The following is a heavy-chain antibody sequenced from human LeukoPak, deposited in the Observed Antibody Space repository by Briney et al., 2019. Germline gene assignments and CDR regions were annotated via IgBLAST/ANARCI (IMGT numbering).Heavy chain of an antibody. CDR1: GYTFTGYY. CDR2: INPNSGGT. D-gene: IGHD6-19*01. J-gene: IGHJ4*02. V-gene: IGHV1-2*02. Sequence: ASVKVSCKASGYTFTGYYMHWVQQAPGQGLECMGWINPNSGGTNYAQKFQGRVTMTRDTSISTAYMELSRLRSDDTAVYYCARDRSSGWYYFDYWGQGTLVTVSS. CDR3: ARDRSSGWYYFDY.